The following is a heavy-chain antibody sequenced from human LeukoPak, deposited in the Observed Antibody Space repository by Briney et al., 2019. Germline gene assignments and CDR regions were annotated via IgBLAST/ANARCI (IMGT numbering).Heavy chain of an antibody. J-gene: IGHJ6*03. CDR2: MNPNSGNT. D-gene: IGHD3-3*01. V-gene: IGHV1-8*01. CDR1: GYTFTGYD. CDR3: ARVLGTPKITIFGVVIIDYYYYYMDV. Sequence: ASVKVSCKASGYTFTGYDINWERHATGQGLEWMGWMNPNSGNTGYAQKFQGRVTMTRNTSISTAYMELSSLRSEDTAVYYCARVLGTPKITIFGVVIIDYYYYYMDVWGKGTTVTVSS.